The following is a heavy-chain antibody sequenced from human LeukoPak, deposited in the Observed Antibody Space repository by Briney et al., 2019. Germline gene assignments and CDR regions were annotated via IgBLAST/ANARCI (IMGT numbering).Heavy chain of an antibody. CDR1: GGSISTYY. CDR2: FYYTGST. V-gene: IGHV4-59*01. CDR3: ARGIGSWYYFDY. J-gene: IGHJ4*02. D-gene: IGHD6-13*01. Sequence: PSETLSLTCTVSGGSISTYYWSWIRQPPGKGLDWIGSFYYTGSTNYNPSLRSRVTISLDTSKNQISLRLSSVTAADTAVYYCARGIGSWYYFDYWGQGTLVTVSS.